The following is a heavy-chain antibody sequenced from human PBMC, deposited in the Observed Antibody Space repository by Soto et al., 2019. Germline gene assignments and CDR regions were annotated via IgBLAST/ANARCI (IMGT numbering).Heavy chain of an antibody. V-gene: IGHV1-69*13. CDR2: IIPIFGTA. D-gene: IGHD6-13*01. CDR1: GGTFSSYA. CDR3: ASAWEAAAGRYYYYYYYGMDV. J-gene: IGHJ6*02. Sequence: ASVKVSCKASGGTFSSYAISWVRQAPGQGLEWMGGIIPIFGTANYAQKFQGRVTITADESTSTAYMELSSLRSEDTAVYYCASAWEAAAGRYYYYYYYGMDVWGQGTTVTVSS.